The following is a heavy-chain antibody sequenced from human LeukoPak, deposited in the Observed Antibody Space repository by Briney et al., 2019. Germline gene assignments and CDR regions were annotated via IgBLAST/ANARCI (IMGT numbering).Heavy chain of an antibody. V-gene: IGHV4-34*01. D-gene: IGHD3-10*02. Sequence: PSETLSLTCAVYGGSFSGYYWSWIRQPPGKGLEWIGEINHSGSTNYNPSLKSRVTISVDTSKNLFSLKLNSVTAADTAVYYCARAPTFGYWFDPWGQGTLVTVSS. J-gene: IGHJ5*02. CDR2: INHSGST. CDR1: GGSFSGYY. CDR3: ARAPTFGYWFDP.